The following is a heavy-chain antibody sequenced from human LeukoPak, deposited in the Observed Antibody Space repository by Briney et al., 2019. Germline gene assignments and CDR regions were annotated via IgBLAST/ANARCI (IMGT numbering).Heavy chain of an antibody. CDR3: ARGHPWELLPYFDY. D-gene: IGHD1-26*01. Sequence: PGGSLRLSCAASGFTFSSYSMNWVRQAPGKGLEWVSSISSSSSYIYYADSVEGRFTISRDNAKNSLYLQMNSLRAEDTAVYYCARGHPWELLPYFDYWGQGTLVTVSS. J-gene: IGHJ4*02. V-gene: IGHV3-21*01. CDR1: GFTFSSYS. CDR2: ISSSSSYI.